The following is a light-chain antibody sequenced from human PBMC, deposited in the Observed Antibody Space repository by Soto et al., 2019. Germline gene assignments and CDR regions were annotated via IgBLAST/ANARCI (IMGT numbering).Light chain of an antibody. CDR2: RND. Sequence: QSVLTQTPSASGTPGQSVTFSCSGSNSNMGRNYVYWYQQVPGTAPKLLMYRNDVRPSGVPDRFTGSKSGTSASLAISGLRSEDEADYYCAVWDNSLNGVAFGRGTKLTVL. V-gene: IGLV1-47*01. CDR3: AVWDNSLNGVA. CDR1: NSNMGRNY. J-gene: IGLJ2*01.